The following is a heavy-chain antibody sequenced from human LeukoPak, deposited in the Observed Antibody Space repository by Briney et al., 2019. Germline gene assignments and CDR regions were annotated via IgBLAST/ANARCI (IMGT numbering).Heavy chain of an antibody. V-gene: IGHV3-11*04. CDR3: ARVVYYYYYLDV. J-gene: IGHJ6*03. Sequence: GGSLRLSCAASGFTFSDYYRSWIRQAPGKGLEWVSFISSSGRNINYAGSVKGRFTISRDNAKNSLYLQMNSLRAEDTAVYYCARVVYYYYYLDVWGKGTTVTVSS. CDR2: ISSSGRNI. CDR1: GFTFSDYY.